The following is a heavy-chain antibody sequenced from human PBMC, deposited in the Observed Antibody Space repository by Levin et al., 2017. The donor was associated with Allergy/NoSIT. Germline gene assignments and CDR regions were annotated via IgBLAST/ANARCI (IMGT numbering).Heavy chain of an antibody. CDR1: GGSISTYY. Sequence: SETLSLTCTVSGGSISTYYWSWIRQPPGKGLEWIGYIYYSGSTNYNPSLKSRVTMSVDTSTNQFSLNLNSVTTADTAVYFCTRTDSSSSIDYWGQGALVTVSS. V-gene: IGHV4-59*01. J-gene: IGHJ4*02. CDR2: IYYSGST. D-gene: IGHD6-6*01. CDR3: TRTDSSSSIDY.